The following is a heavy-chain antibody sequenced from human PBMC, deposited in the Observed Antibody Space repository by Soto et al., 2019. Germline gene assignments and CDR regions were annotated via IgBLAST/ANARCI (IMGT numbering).Heavy chain of an antibody. CDR3: GRDRSGYEKGSFYYYYYMDV. D-gene: IGHD5-12*01. CDR2: IYYSGST. V-gene: IGHV4-59*11. CDR1: GGSISRHY. Sequence: SETLSLTCAVSGGSISRHYWSWIRQPPGKGLEWIGYIYYSGSTNYNPSLKSRVTISVDTSKNQFSLKLSSVTAADTAVYYCGRDRSGYEKGSFYYYYYMDVWGKGTTVTVSS. J-gene: IGHJ6*03.